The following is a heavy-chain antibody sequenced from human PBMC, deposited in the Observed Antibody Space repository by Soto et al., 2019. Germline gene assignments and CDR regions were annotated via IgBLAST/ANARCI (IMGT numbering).Heavy chain of an antibody. CDR1: VGSISSGGYY. V-gene: IGHV4-31*03. CDR3: ARLRRKVVAAILYNWFDP. CDR2: IYYSGST. D-gene: IGHD2-15*01. Sequence: SETLSLTCTVSVGSISSGGYYWSWIRQHPGKGLEWIGYIYYSGSTYYNPSLKSRVTISVDTSKNQFSLKLSSVTAADTAVYNCARLRRKVVAAILYNWFDPWGQGTLVTVSS. J-gene: IGHJ5*02.